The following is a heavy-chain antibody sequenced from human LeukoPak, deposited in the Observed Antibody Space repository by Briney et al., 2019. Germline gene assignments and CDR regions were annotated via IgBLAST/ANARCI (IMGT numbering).Heavy chain of an antibody. CDR1: GGTFSSYA. V-gene: IGHV1-69*05. CDR3: ARNIAAAGTAADY. D-gene: IGHD6-13*01. Sequence: GASVKVSCKASGGTFSSYAISWVRQAPGQGLEWMGGIIPIFGTANYAQKFQGRVTITTDESTSTAYMELSSLRSEDTAVYHCARNIAAAGTAADYWGQGTLVTVSS. CDR2: IIPIFGTA. J-gene: IGHJ4*02.